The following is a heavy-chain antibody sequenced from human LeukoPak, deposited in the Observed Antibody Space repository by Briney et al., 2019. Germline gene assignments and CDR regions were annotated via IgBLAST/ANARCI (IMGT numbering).Heavy chain of an antibody. V-gene: IGHV4-61*05. Sequence: PSETLSLTCTVSDGSISSSNYYWGWVRQPPGKGLEWIGYIYHSGSTNYNPSLKSRVTISIDTSKNQFSLKLSSVTAADTAVYYCAKASSGWYGLFDSWGQGTLVTVSS. CDR1: DGSISSSNYY. J-gene: IGHJ4*02. CDR2: IYHSGST. D-gene: IGHD6-19*01. CDR3: AKASSGWYGLFDS.